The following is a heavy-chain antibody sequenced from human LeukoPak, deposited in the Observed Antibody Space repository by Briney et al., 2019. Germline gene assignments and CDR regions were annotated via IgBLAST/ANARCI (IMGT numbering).Heavy chain of an antibody. CDR3: ARLVVPAAIRYYYYGMDV. J-gene: IGHJ6*02. CDR2: INHSGST. V-gene: IGHV4-34*01. D-gene: IGHD2-2*02. CDR1: GGSFSGYY. Sequence: SETLSLTCAVYGGSFSGYYWSWIRQPPGKGLEWIGEINHSGSTNYNPSPKSRVTISVDTSKNQFSLKLSSVTAADTAVYYCARLVVPAAIRYYYYGMDVWGQGTTVTVSS.